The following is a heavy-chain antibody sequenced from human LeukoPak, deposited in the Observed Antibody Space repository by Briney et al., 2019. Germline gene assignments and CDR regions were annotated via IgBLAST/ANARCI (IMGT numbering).Heavy chain of an antibody. J-gene: IGHJ4*02. CDR1: GGSISSYY. CDR3: ARRTGDSSGYFDY. Sequence: PSETLSLTCTVSGGSISSYYWSWIRQPPGKGLEWIGYIYYSGSTNYNPSLKSRVTISVDTSKNQFSLKLSSVTAADTAVYYCARRTGDSSGYFDYWGQGTLVTVSS. D-gene: IGHD3-22*01. CDR2: IYYSGST. V-gene: IGHV4-59*08.